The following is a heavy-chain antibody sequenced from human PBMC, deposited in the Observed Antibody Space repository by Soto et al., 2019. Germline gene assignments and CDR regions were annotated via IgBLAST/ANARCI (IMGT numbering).Heavy chain of an antibody. Sequence: GESLKISCKGSGYNFAVYWIGWVRQMPGKGLEWMGMIYPGDSDTRYSPSLQGQVTISVDKSISTAYLQWSSLKASDTAMYYCARGWKVAGDAFDIWGQGTMVTVSS. V-gene: IGHV5-51*01. CDR2: IYPGDSDT. D-gene: IGHD1-1*01. CDR3: ARGWKVAGDAFDI. CDR1: GYNFAVYW. J-gene: IGHJ3*02.